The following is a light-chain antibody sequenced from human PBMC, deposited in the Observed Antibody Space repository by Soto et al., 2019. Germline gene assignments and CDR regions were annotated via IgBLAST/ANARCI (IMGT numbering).Light chain of an antibody. J-gene: IGKJ5*01. CDR1: PSISSW. Sequence: DIQMTQSPSTLSASVGDRVTITCRASPSISSWLAWYQQKPGKAPKLLIYDASSLESGVPSRFSGSGSGTDFTLTISRLEPEDFAVYYCQQYGSSPITFGQGTRLEIK. CDR2: DAS. CDR3: QQYGSSPIT. V-gene: IGKV1-5*01.